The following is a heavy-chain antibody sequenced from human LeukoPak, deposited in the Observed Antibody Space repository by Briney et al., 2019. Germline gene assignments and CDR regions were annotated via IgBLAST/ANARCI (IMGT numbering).Heavy chain of an antibody. CDR3: AKDLGYSSGWHY. V-gene: IGHV3-23*01. D-gene: IGHD6-19*01. CDR2: ISGSGGST. J-gene: IGHJ4*02. Sequence: GRSLRLSCAASGFTFSSYAMSWVRQAPGKGLEWVSAISGSGGSTYYADSVKGRFTISRDNSKNTLYLQMNSLRAEDTAVYYCAKDLGYSSGWHYWGQGTLVTVSS. CDR1: GFTFSSYA.